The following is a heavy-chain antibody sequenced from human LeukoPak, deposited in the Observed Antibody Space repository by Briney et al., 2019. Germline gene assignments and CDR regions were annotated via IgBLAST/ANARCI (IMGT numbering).Heavy chain of an antibody. V-gene: IGHV4-4*07. CDR1: GGSISSYY. CDR3: ARITGGAWTSFDY. CDR2: VYNSGTA. J-gene: IGHJ4*02. Sequence: PSETLSLTCTVSGGSISSYYWSWIRQPAGKGLEWIGRVYNSGTADYNPSLQSRVTMSIDRPKIPFSLKLRSVTAADTAVYYCARITGGAWTSFDYWGQGILVTVSS. D-gene: IGHD3-16*01.